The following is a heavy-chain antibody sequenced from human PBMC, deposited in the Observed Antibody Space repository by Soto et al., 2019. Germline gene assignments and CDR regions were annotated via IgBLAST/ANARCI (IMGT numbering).Heavy chain of an antibody. J-gene: IGHJ6*02. CDR2: IKSKTDGGTT. CDR1: GFTFSNAW. D-gene: IGHD3-3*01. Sequence: GGSLRLSCAASGFTFSNAWMSWVRQAPGKGLEWVGRIKSKTDGGTTDYAAPVKGRFTISRDDSKNTLYLQMNSLKTEDTAVYYCTTDVRVTIFGVVPYYGMDVWGQGTTVTVSS. CDR3: TTDVRVTIFGVVPYYGMDV. V-gene: IGHV3-15*01.